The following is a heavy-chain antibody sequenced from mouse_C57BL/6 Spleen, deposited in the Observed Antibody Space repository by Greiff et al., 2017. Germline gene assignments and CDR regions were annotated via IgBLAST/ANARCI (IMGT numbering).Heavy chain of an antibody. J-gene: IGHJ2*01. CDR2: ISSGSSTI. CDR1: GFTFSDYG. Sequence: DVMLVESGGGLVKPGGSLKLSCAASGFTFSDYGMHWVRQAPEKGLEWVAYISSGSSTIYYADTVKGRFTISRDNAKNTLFLQMTSLRSEDTAMYHCARPSTGTDYFDYWGQGTTLTVSS. CDR3: ARPSTGTDYFDY. V-gene: IGHV5-17*01. D-gene: IGHD4-1*02.